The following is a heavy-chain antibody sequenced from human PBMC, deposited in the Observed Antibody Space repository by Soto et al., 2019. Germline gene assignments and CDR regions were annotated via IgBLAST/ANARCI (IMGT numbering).Heavy chain of an antibody. D-gene: IGHD1-26*01. CDR2: ISGSGRTI. CDR1: GFTFSSYW. Sequence: GGSLRLSCAASGFTFSSYWMHWVRQAPGKGLVWVSSISGSGRTIYHADFMRGRFAISRDNSKNSLYLQLNNLRVDDTAVYYCAKVGPSYYYGMDVWGQGTTVTVSS. J-gene: IGHJ6*02. V-gene: IGHV3-23*01. CDR3: AKVGPSYYYGMDV.